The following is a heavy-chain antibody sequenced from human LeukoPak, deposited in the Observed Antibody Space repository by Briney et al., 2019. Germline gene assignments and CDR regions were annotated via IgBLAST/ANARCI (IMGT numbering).Heavy chain of an antibody. CDR1: GFAFSNYA. J-gene: IGHJ4*02. Sequence: PGGSLRLSCAASGFAFSNYAMSWVRQAPGKGLEWVSSTTGSGGGTYYADSVKGRFTISRDNSKNTLDLQMNSLRAEDTAVYYCAKGLKGCSGGSCYYFFDFWGQGTLVTVSS. CDR3: AKGLKGCSGGSCYYFFDF. CDR2: TTGSGGGT. V-gene: IGHV3-23*01. D-gene: IGHD2-15*01.